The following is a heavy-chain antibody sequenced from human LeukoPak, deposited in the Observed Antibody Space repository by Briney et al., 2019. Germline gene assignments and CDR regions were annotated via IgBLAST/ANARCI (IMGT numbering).Heavy chain of an antibody. CDR1: GYTFTGYY. Sequence: GASVKVSCKASGYTFTGYYMHWVRQAPGQGLEWMGWINPNSGGTNYAQKFQGRVTMTRDTSISTAYMELSWLRSDDTAVYYCARGSSGWYAYFQHWGQGTLVTVSS. J-gene: IGHJ1*01. V-gene: IGHV1-2*02. CDR3: ARGSSGWYAYFQH. CDR2: INPNSGGT. D-gene: IGHD6-19*01.